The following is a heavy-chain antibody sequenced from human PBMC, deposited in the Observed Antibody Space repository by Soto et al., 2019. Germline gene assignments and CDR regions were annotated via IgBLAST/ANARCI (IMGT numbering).Heavy chain of an antibody. CDR3: ARDPRGIAVAGNYGMDV. CDR2: IYSGGST. V-gene: IGHV3-66*01. Sequence: GGSLRISRAASGFTVSSNYMSWVRQAPGKGLEWGSVIYSGGSTYYADSVKGRFTISRDNSKNTLYLQMNSLRAEDTAVYYCARDPRGIAVAGNYGMDVWGQGTTVTVSS. J-gene: IGHJ6*02. D-gene: IGHD6-19*01. CDR1: GFTVSSNY.